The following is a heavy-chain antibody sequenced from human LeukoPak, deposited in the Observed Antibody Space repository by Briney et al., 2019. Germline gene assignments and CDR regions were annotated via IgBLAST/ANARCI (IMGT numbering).Heavy chain of an antibody. CDR1: GFTYSNYD. V-gene: IGHV3-13*01. CDR2: IGIADDT. CDR3: VRGGIRVSGIDAFDI. D-gene: IGHD5/OR15-5a*01. Sequence: GGSLRLSCAASGFTYSNYDMHWVRQGPGGGLEWVSAIGIADDTHYADSVKGRFATSRENARNSLYLQINSLRDGDTAVYYCVRGGIRVSGIDAFDIWGQGSVVTVSS. J-gene: IGHJ3*02.